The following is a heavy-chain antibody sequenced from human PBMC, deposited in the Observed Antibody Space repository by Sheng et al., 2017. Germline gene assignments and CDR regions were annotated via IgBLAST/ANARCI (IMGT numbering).Heavy chain of an antibody. CDR2: IYHSGST. D-gene: IGHD2-8*01. V-gene: IGHV4-38-2*01. Sequence: QVQLQESGPGLVKPSETLSLTCAVSGYSISSGYYWGWIRQPPGKGLEWIGSIYHSGSTYYNPSLKSRVTISVDTSKNQFSLKLSSVTAADTAVYYCARDTIGYYYGMDVWGQGTTVTVSS. CDR1: GYSISSGYY. CDR3: ARDTIGYYYGMDV. J-gene: IGHJ6*02.